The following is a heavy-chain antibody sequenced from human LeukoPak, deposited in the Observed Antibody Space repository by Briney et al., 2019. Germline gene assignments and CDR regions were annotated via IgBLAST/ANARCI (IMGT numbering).Heavy chain of an antibody. V-gene: IGHV3-21*01. CDR2: ISSSSSSI. CDR1: AFTFSSYT. D-gene: IGHD2-21*01. J-gene: IGHJ4*02. CDR3: ARGLRGTVGVDY. Sequence: GGSLRLSCAASAFTFSSYTMNWVRQAPGKGLEWVSSISSSSSSIYYADSVKGRFTISRDNAKNSLYLQMNSLRAEDTAVYFCARGLRGTVGVDYWGQGTLVTVSS.